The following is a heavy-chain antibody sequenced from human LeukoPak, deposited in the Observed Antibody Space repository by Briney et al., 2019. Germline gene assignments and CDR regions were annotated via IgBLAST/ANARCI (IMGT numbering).Heavy chain of an antibody. CDR1: GFTFSSYA. V-gene: IGHV3-23*01. J-gene: IGHJ3*02. CDR2: ISGSGGST. CDR3: ANDHVLRFLEWLPDAFDI. D-gene: IGHD3-3*01. Sequence: PGRSLRLSCAASGFTFSSYAMSWVRQAPGTGLEWVSAISGSGGSTYYADSVKGRFTISRDNSKNTLYLQMNSLRAEDTAVYYCANDHVLRFLEWLPDAFDIWGQGTMVTVSS.